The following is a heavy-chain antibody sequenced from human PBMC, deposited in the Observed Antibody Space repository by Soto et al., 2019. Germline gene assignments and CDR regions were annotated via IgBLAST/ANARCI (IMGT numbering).Heavy chain of an antibody. CDR2: IYSSGST. Sequence: PSETLSLTCTVSGGSISNYYWNWIRQSPGKGLEWIGYIYSSGSTHYNPSLQNRVTISIDTSKNQVSLKVNSVTAADTAVYYCARDHPHSYGVYYFDYWGQGTPVTVPQ. J-gene: IGHJ4*02. CDR1: GGSISNYY. CDR3: ARDHPHSYGVYYFDY. D-gene: IGHD5-18*01. V-gene: IGHV4-59*01.